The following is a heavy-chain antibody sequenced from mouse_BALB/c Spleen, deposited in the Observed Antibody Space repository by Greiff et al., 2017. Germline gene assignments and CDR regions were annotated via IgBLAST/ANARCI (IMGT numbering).Heavy chain of an antibody. Sequence: VQLKESGAELVRPGALVKLSCKASGFNIKDYYMHWVKQRPEQGLEWIGWIDPENGNTIYDPKFQGKASITADTSSNTAYLQRSSLTSEDTAVYYCARGYFDVWGAGTTVTVSS. CDR3: ARGYFDV. CDR1: GFNIKDYY. CDR2: IDPENGNT. V-gene: IGHV14-1*02. J-gene: IGHJ1*01.